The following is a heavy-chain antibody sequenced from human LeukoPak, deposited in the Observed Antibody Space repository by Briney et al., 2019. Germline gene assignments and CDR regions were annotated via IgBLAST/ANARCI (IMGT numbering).Heavy chain of an antibody. CDR2: IIPILGIA. J-gene: IGHJ5*02. CDR1: GGTFSSYA. V-gene: IGHV1-69*04. Sequence: ASVKVSCKASGGTFSSYAISWVRQAPGQGLEWMGRIIPILGIANYAQKFQGRVTITADKSTSTAYMELSSLRSEDTAVHYCARGLNYYDSSGYEKWFDPWGQGTLVTVSS. D-gene: IGHD3-22*01. CDR3: ARGLNYYDSSGYEKWFDP.